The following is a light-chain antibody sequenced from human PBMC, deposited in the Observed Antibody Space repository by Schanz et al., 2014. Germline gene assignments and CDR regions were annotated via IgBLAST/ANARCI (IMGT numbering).Light chain of an antibody. CDR3: QQYGNSVRT. V-gene: IGKV3-20*01. CDR2: GAS. CDR1: QSVNR. J-gene: IGKJ2*01. Sequence: EIVLTQSPGTLSLSPGERATLSCRASQSVNRLAWYQQKPGQAPRLLIFGASSRATGIPDRFSGSGSGTDFTLTISRLEPEDSAVYYCQQYGNSVRTFGQGTKLQIK.